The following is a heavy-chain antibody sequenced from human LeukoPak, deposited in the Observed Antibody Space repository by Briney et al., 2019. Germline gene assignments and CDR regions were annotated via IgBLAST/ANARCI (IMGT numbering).Heavy chain of an antibody. J-gene: IGHJ5*02. CDR1: GYTFTSYA. CDR3: ARGREWRHYDSSGYPNWFDP. V-gene: IGHV1-3*01. D-gene: IGHD3-22*01. CDR2: INAGNGNT. Sequence: ASVKVSCKASGYTFTSYAMHWVRQAPGQRLEWMGWINAGNGNTKYSQKFQGRVTITRDTSASTAYMELSSRRSEDTAVYYCARGREWRHYDSSGYPNWFDPWGQGTLVTVSS.